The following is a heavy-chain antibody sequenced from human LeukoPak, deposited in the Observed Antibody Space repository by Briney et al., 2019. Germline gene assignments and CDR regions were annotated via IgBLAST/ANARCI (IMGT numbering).Heavy chain of an antibody. Sequence: GRSLRLSCAASGFTFSSYAMHWVRQAPGKGLEWVAVISYDGSNKYYADSVKGRFTISRDNSKNTLYLQMNSLRAEDTAVYYCARDRGVDIWGQGTMVTVSS. CDR3: ARDRGVDI. V-gene: IGHV3-30-3*01. CDR1: GFTFSSYA. CDR2: ISYDGSNK. D-gene: IGHD3-10*01. J-gene: IGHJ3*02.